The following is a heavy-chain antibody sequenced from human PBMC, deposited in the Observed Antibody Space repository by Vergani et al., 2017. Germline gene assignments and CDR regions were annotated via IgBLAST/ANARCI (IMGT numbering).Heavy chain of an antibody. CDR3: ARDQWVYGSGTNKSNWFNP. D-gene: IGHD3-10*01. V-gene: IGHV1-46*01. CDR2: INPSGGST. J-gene: IGHJ5*02. CDR1: GYTFTSYA. Sequence: QVQLVQSGAEVKKPGASVKVSCKASGYTFTSYAMHWVRQAPGQRLEWMGIINPSGGSTSYAQKFQGRVTMTRDTSTSTVYMELSSLRSEDTAVYYCARDQWVYGSGTNKSNWFNPWGQGTLVTVSS.